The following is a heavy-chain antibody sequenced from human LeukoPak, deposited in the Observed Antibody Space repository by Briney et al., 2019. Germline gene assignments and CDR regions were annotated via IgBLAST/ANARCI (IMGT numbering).Heavy chain of an antibody. D-gene: IGHD3-10*01. CDR2: TSISSSTI. Sequence: GSLRLSCAASGFDFITYSMNWARQAPGKGLEWISYTSISSSTIYYADSVKGRFTVSRDNAKTSLYLQMNSLRAEDTAVYYCARRDSGSRGFDSWGQGTLVTVSS. J-gene: IGHJ4*02. CDR3: ARRDSGSRGFDS. CDR1: GFDFITYS. V-gene: IGHV3-48*01.